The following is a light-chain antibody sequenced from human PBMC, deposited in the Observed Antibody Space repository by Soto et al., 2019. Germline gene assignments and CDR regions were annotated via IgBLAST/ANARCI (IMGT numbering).Light chain of an antibody. V-gene: IGKV3-20*01. J-gene: IGKJ5*01. Sequence: EIVLTQSPGILSLSPGERATLSCRASQSVRSTYLAWYQQKPGQAPRLLIHGASSRATGIPDSFSGSGSGTDFTLTISRQEPEDFAVYYCQYYSSSLSITFGQGTRLDIK. CDR3: QYYSSSLSIT. CDR2: GAS. CDR1: QSVRSTY.